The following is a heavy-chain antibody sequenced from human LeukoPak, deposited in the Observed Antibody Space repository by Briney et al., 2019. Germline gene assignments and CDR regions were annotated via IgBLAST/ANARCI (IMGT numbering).Heavy chain of an antibody. Sequence: SETPSLTCTVSGGSISSYYWSWIRQPPGKGLEWIGYIYYSGSTNYNPSLKSRVTISVDTSKNQFSLKLSSVTAADTAVYYCARASGFYGVGYYGMDVWGQGTTVTVSS. J-gene: IGHJ6*02. CDR1: GGSISSYY. D-gene: IGHD4-17*01. CDR3: ARASGFYGVGYYGMDV. V-gene: IGHV4-59*01. CDR2: IYYSGST.